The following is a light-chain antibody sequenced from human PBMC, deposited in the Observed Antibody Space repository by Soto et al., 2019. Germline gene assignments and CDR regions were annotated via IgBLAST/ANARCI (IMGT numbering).Light chain of an antibody. Sequence: QPVLTQPASVSGSPGQSITISCTGTSSDVGSYNLVSWYQQHPGKAPKLMIYEGSKRPSGISNRFSGSNSGNTASLTISGLQAEDEADYYCCSYAASSTLIFGGGTKVTVL. CDR2: EGS. J-gene: IGLJ2*01. CDR1: SSDVGSYNL. V-gene: IGLV2-23*01. CDR3: CSYAASSTLI.